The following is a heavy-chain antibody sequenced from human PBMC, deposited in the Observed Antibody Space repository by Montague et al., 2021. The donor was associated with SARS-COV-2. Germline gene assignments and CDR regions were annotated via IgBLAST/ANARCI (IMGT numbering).Heavy chain of an antibody. Sequence: SETLSLTCAVYGGSFSGYYWNWIRQPPGKGLEWIGEINHSGSTNYNPYLKSRVTMSVDTSKNKFSLKLSSVTAADTAVYYCARGARQGYGFRLGSFDYWGQGTLVTVSS. V-gene: IGHV4-34*01. D-gene: IGHD3-10*01. CDR1: GGSFSGYY. CDR3: ARGARQGYGFRLGSFDY. CDR2: INHSGST. J-gene: IGHJ4*02.